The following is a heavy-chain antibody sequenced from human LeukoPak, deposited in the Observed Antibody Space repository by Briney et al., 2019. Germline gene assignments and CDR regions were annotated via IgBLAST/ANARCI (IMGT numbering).Heavy chain of an antibody. J-gene: IGHJ4*02. CDR1: GGSFTIYS. CDR3: ARDRGPLSPSPYFDF. CDR2: INHSGNT. D-gene: IGHD3-10*01. Sequence: SETLSLTCAVYGGSFTIYSWTWIRQSPGKGLEWIGEINHSGNTNYNPSLKSRVTISVDTSKNQFSLQVTSVTAADTAVYYCARDRGPLSPSPYFDFWGQGTLVTVSS. V-gene: IGHV4-34*01.